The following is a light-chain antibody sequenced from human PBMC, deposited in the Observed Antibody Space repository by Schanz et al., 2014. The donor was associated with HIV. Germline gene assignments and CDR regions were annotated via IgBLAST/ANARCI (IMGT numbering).Light chain of an antibody. Sequence: MTQSPATLSVSPGERVILSCRASQTVSSSLAWYQQKPGKIPQLLIYAASTLQSGVPSRFSGSGSGTHFTLTISSLQPEDVATYYCQQYNSFSSTFGQGTKLEIK. V-gene: IGKV1-27*01. CDR1: QTVSSS. CDR2: AAS. J-gene: IGKJ2*01. CDR3: QQYNSFSST.